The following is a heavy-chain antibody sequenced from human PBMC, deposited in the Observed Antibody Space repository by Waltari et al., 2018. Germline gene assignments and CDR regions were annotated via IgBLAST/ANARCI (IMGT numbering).Heavy chain of an antibody. D-gene: IGHD3-3*01. CDR3: ARPTKYYDFWSGASY. Sequence: QVQLVESGGGVVQPGRSLRLSCAASGFTFNTYAIHWVRQAPGKGLGWVAVISYDGSKKYYAESVKGRFTITRDNSKNILYLQMNSLRGEDTGVYYCARPTKYYDFWSGASYWGQGTLVTVSS. V-gene: IGHV3-30*01. CDR2: ISYDGSKK. CDR1: GFTFNTYA. J-gene: IGHJ4*02.